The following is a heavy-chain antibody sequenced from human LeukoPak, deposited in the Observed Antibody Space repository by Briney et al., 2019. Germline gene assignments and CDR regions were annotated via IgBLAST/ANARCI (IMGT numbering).Heavy chain of an antibody. J-gene: IGHJ3*02. Sequence: GGSLRLSCAASAFTFSTYTMNWVRQAPGKGLEWVSYISSSGSTIYYADSVKGRFTISRDNAKNSLYLQMNSLRAEDTAVYYCARDSDIVVVPAALGAFDIWGQGTMVTVSS. D-gene: IGHD2-2*01. CDR2: ISSSGSTI. CDR1: AFTFSTYT. CDR3: ARDSDIVVVPAALGAFDI. V-gene: IGHV3-48*04.